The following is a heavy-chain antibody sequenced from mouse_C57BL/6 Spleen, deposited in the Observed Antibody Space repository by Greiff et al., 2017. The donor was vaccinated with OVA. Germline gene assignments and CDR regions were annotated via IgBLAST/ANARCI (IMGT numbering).Heavy chain of an antibody. Sequence: EVQGVESGGGLVKPGGSLKLSCAASGFTFSDYGMHWVRQAPEKGLEWVAYISSGSSTIYYADTVKGRFTISRDNAKNTLFLQMTSLRSEYTAMYYCAGAHFSTWFAYWGQGTLVTVSA. D-gene: IGHD1-2*01. CDR3: AGAHFSTWFAY. CDR2: ISSGSSTI. J-gene: IGHJ3*01. V-gene: IGHV5-17*01. CDR1: GFTFSDYG.